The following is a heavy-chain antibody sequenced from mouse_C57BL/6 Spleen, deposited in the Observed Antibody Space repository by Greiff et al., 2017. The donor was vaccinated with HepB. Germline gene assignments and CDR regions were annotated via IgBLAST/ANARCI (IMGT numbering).Heavy chain of an antibody. CDR2: IDPSDSET. CDR1: GYTFTSYW. J-gene: IGHJ3*01. D-gene: IGHD1-3*01. CDR3: ARGGLRLPWFAY. Sequence: VKLQQPGAELVRPGSSVKLSCKASGYTFTSYWMHWVKQRPIQGLEWIGNIDPSDSETHYNQKFKDKATLTVDKSSSTAYMQLSSLTSEDSAVYYCARGGLRLPWFAYWGQGTLVTVSA. V-gene: IGHV1-52*01.